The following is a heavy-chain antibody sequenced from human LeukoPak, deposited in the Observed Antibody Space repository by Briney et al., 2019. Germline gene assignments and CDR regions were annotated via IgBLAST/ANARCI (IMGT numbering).Heavy chain of an antibody. J-gene: IGHJ3*02. V-gene: IGHV3-33*01. Sequence: GRSLRLSCAASGFTFSSYGMHWVRQAPGKGPEWVAVIWYDGSKKYYADSVKGRFTISRDNSKNTLYLQMNSLRAEDTAVYYCARDRYYGSGSYYNAFDIWGQGTMVTVSS. CDR2: IWYDGSKK. CDR1: GFTFSSYG. CDR3: ARDRYYGSGSYYNAFDI. D-gene: IGHD3-10*01.